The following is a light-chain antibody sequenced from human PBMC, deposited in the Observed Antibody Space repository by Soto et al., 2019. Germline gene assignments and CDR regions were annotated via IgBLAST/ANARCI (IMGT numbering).Light chain of an antibody. CDR2: GAS. Sequence: EIVLTQSPGTLSLSAGERATLSCRASQTVSSYLAWYQQKPGQAPRLLIYGASNRATGIPARFSGSGSGTEFTLTISSLQSEDFAVYYCQQYNNWWTFGQGTKVDI. CDR1: QTVSSY. J-gene: IGKJ1*01. CDR3: QQYNNWWT. V-gene: IGKV3D-15*01.